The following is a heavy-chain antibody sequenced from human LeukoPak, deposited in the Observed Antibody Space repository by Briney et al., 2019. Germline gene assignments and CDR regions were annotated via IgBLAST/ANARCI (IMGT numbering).Heavy chain of an antibody. D-gene: IGHD1-26*01. CDR1: GGSITSDC. Sequence: SPTLSPTCTVAGGSITSDCWSWIRQPPGNGLGWVAYIYNSGSTSYNPSLKSRVTISMNTSKNQFSLKLSSVTAADTAVYYCARGPGGGSYSDAFDIWGQGTMVTVSS. CDR3: ARGPGGGSYSDAFDI. CDR2: IYNSGST. V-gene: IGHV4-59*01. J-gene: IGHJ3*02.